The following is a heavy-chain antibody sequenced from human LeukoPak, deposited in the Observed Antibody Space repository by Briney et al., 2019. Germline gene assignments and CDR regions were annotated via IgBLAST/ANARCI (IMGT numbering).Heavy chain of an antibody. CDR3: ARSASEYCGGDCQLDY. Sequence: ASLKVSCKASGYTFTSYYMHWVRQAPGQGLEWMGWINPNSGGTNSAQKFQGRVTMTRDTSISTAYMELSRLRSDDTAVYYCARSASEYCGGDCQLDYWGQGTLVTVSS. D-gene: IGHD2-21*02. V-gene: IGHV1-2*02. CDR1: GYTFTSYY. CDR2: INPNSGGT. J-gene: IGHJ4*02.